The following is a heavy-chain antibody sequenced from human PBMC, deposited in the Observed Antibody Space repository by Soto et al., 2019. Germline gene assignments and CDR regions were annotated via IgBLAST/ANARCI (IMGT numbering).Heavy chain of an antibody. D-gene: IGHD5-18*01. V-gene: IGHV1-69*13. Sequence: SVKVSCKASGGTFSSYAISWVRQAPGQGLEWMGGIIPIFGTANYAQKFQGRVTITADESTSTAYMELSSLRSEDTAVYYCAREGYSYGYYYYYYGMDVWGQGTSVTVSS. CDR3: AREGYSYGYYYYYYGMDV. J-gene: IGHJ6*02. CDR1: GGTFSSYA. CDR2: IIPIFGTA.